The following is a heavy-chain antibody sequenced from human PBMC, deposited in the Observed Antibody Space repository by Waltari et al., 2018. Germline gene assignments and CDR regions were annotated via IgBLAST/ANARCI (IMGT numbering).Heavy chain of an antibody. J-gene: IGHJ4*02. V-gene: IGHV4-4*02. Sequence: QVQLQESGPGLVTPSVTLSLTCAVSGGSISRSNWWSWVRQPPGKGLEWIGEIYHSGSTNYNPALKRRVTISVDKSKNQFFLMLSPVTAEDTAVYYCANSLAGTTDYWGQGTLVTVSS. CDR3: ANSLAGTTDY. D-gene: IGHD1-7*01. CDR2: IYHSGST. CDR1: GGSISRSNW.